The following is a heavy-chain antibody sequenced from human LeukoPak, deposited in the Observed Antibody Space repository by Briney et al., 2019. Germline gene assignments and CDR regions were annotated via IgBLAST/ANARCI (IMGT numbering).Heavy chain of an antibody. D-gene: IGHD1-26*01. CDR3: ARAELRHNWSTP. CDR1: GYTFTSYG. J-gene: IGHJ5*02. V-gene: IGHV1-18*01. Sequence: ASVKVSCKASGYTFTSYGISWVRQAPGQGLEWMGWISAYNGNTNYAQKLQGRVTMTTDTSTSTAYMELRSLRSDDTAVYYCARAELRHNWSTPGAREPWSPSPQ. CDR2: ISAYNGNT.